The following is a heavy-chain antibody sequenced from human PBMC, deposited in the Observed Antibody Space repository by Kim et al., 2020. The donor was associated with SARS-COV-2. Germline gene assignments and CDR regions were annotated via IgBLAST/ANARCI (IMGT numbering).Heavy chain of an antibody. CDR2: ISSSGSTI. CDR3: ARYTAMGYNNWFDP. J-gene: IGHJ5*02. V-gene: IGHV3-48*03. Sequence: GGSLRLSCAASGFTFSSYEMNWVRQAPGKGLEWVSYISSSGSTIYYADSVKGRFTISRDNAKNSLYLQMNSLRAEDTAVYYCARYTAMGYNNWFDPWGQGTLVTVSS. D-gene: IGHD5-18*01. CDR1: GFTFSSYE.